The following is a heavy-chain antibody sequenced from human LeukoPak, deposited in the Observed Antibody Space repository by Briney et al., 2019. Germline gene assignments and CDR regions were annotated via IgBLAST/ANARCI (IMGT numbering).Heavy chain of an antibody. CDR1: GYTFTSYA. D-gene: IGHD6-19*01. CDR3: ARGLSGRGQWDAFDI. Sequence: ASVKVSCKASGYTFTSYAMNWVRQATGQGLEWMGWMNPNSGNTGYAQKFQGRVTMTRNTSISTAYMELSSLRSEDTAVYYCARGLSGRGQWDAFDIWGQGTMVTVSS. CDR2: MNPNSGNT. J-gene: IGHJ3*02. V-gene: IGHV1-8*02.